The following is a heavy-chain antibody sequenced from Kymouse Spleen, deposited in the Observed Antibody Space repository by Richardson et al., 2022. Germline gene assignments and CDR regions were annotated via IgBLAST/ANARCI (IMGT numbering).Heavy chain of an antibody. CDR3: ARVGYIVVVPAAHYYYYYGMDV. Sequence: QVQLQQWGAGLLKPSETLSLTCAVYGGSFSGYYWSWIRQPPGKGLEWIGEINHSGSTNYNPSLKSRVTISVDTSKNQFSLKLSSVTAADTAVYYCARVGYIVVVPAAHYYYYYGMDVWGQGTTVTVSS. V-gene: IGHV4-34*01. CDR1: GGSFSGYY. J-gene: IGHJ6*02. D-gene: IGHD2-2*02. CDR2: INHSGST.